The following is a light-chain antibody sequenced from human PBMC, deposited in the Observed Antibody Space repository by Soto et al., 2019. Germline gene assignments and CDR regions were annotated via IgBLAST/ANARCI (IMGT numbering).Light chain of an antibody. CDR2: GAT. Sequence: QSALTQPASVSGSPGQSITISCTGTSSDIGSYNLVSWYQQHPGKAPKLMIYGATKRPSGLSNRFSGSKSGNTASLTISGLQAEDEADYYCCSYAGSATLVFGGGTKLTVL. CDR3: CSYAGSATLV. V-gene: IGLV2-23*01. CDR1: SSDIGSYNL. J-gene: IGLJ2*01.